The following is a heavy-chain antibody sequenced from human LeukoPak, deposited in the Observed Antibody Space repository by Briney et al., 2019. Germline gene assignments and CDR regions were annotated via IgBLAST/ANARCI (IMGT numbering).Heavy chain of an antibody. CDR1: GFIFSDYY. Sequence: PGAALRLFCAASGFIFSDYYMSWLRQPRGGGVERVAYISSSGRTIYYADFEKGRFIISRENAKTSLYLQMNSLRAEDTAVYYWASRGSYDYDYYMDVWGKGTTVTVSS. V-gene: IGHV3-11*04. CDR2: ISSSGRTI. D-gene: IGHD3-16*01. CDR3: ASRGSYDYDYYMDV. J-gene: IGHJ6*03.